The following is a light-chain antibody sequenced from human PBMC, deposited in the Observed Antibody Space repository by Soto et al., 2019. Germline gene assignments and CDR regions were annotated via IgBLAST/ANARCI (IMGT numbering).Light chain of an antibody. V-gene: IGKV3-15*01. CDR2: SAS. Sequence: EIVMTQSPVTLSVSPGERVTLSCRASQSVGTTVAWYQQKSGRAPRLLIYSASTRATGVPAKFSGSASVTDFTLTITGLQSEDFGVYYCQQYKDWPPTFGQGTKVDI. CDR3: QQYKDWPPT. J-gene: IGKJ1*01. CDR1: QSVGTT.